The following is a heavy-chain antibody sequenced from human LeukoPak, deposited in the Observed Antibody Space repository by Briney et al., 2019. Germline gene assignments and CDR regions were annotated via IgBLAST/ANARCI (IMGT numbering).Heavy chain of an antibody. CDR1: GGSISSGGYY. CDR2: IYHSGST. Sequence: SETLSLTCTVSGGSISSGGYYWSWIRQPPGKGLEWIGYIYHSGSTYYNPSLKSRVTISVDRSKNQFSLKLSSVTAADAAVYYCARGERGIAVALFQHWGQGTLVTVSS. CDR3: ARGERGIAVALFQH. J-gene: IGHJ1*01. D-gene: IGHD6-19*01. V-gene: IGHV4-30-2*01.